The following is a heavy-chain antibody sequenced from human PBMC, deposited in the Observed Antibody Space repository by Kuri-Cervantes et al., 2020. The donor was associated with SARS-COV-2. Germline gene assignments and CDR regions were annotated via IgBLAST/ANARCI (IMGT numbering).Heavy chain of an antibody. J-gene: IGHJ6*03. CDR1: GGSFSGYY. CDR3: ARRLWSGYSFRYYHYMDV. Sequence: SETLSLTCAVYGGSFSGYYWTWIRQPPGKGLEWIGEINHSGSTNYNPSLKSRVTISVDTSKNQISLKLSSVTAADTAVYYCARRLWSGYSFRYYHYMDVWGKGTTVTFSS. D-gene: IGHD3-3*01. CDR2: INHSGST. V-gene: IGHV4-34*01.